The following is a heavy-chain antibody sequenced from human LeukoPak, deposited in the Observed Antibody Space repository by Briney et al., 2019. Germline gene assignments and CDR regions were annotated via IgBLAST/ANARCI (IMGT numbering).Heavy chain of an antibody. D-gene: IGHD5-12*01. CDR1: GGSISSSSYY. Sequence: SETLSLTCTVSGGSISSSSYYWGWIRQPPGKGLEWIGSIYYSGSTYYNPSLKSRVTISVDTSKNQFSLKLSSVTAADTAVYYCARDTLVATIYYFDYWGQGTLVTVSP. J-gene: IGHJ4*02. CDR2: IYYSGST. CDR3: ARDTLVATIYYFDY. V-gene: IGHV4-39*07.